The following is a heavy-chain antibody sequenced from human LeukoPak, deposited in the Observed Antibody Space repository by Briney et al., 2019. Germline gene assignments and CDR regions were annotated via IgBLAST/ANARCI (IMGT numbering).Heavy chain of an antibody. V-gene: IGHV3-64D*06. Sequence: GGSLRLSCSASGFTFSDYAMFWVRQAPGKGLQSVSAISALGGSTYSADSMKGRFTISRDNSKNTLYLQMSSLRAKDTAVYFCVKGISTSWSYNCFDSWGQGALVTVSS. CDR1: GFTFSDYA. J-gene: IGHJ5*01. CDR2: ISALGGST. CDR3: VKGISTSWSYNCFDS. D-gene: IGHD6-13*01.